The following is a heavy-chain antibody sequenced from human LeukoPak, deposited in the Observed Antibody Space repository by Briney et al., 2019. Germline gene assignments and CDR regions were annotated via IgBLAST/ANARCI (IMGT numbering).Heavy chain of an antibody. CDR2: INAGNGNT. CDR1: GYTFTSYA. J-gene: IGHJ4*02. V-gene: IGHV1-3*01. D-gene: IGHD3-10*01. CDR3: ARSKLLWFGELLHFDY. Sequence: ASVKVSCKASGYTFTSYAVHWVRQAPGQRLEWMGWINAGNGNTKYSQKFQGRVTITRDTSASTAYMELSSLRSEDTAVYYCARSKLLWFGELLHFDYWGQGTLVTVSS.